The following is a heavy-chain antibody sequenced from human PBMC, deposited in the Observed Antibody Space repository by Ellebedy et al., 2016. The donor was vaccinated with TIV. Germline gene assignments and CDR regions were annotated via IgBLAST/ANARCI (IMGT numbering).Heavy chain of an antibody. D-gene: IGHD2-2*01. V-gene: IGHV4-38-2*02. CDR3: ARLPAANAPFDY. J-gene: IGHJ4*02. Sequence: SETLSLXXTVFDDSVSSDNYWGWFRQSPGKGLEWIGSIYHSGSTHYNPSLKSRVTISVDTSKNQFSLKLSSVTAADTAVYYCARLPAANAPFDYWGQGTLVTVSS. CDR1: DDSVSSDNY. CDR2: IYHSGST.